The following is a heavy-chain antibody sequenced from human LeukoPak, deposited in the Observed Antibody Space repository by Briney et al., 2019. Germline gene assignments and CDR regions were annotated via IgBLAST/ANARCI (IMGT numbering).Heavy chain of an antibody. CDR2: VNLQGST. CDR3: ARGANYYDSSGYYPPVEY. J-gene: IGHJ4*02. V-gene: IGHV4-4*02. D-gene: IGHD3-22*01. CDR1: GGSISNTNW. Sequence: SETLSLTCGVSGGSISNTNWWTWFRQPPGKGLEWIGEVNLQGSTNYNPSLKSRVAISVDKSENHISLKLTSVTAADTAVYYCARGANYYDSSGYYPPVEYWGQGTLVTVSS.